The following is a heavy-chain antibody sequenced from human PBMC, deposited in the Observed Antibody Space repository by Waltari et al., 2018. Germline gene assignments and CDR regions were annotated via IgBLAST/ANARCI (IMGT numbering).Heavy chain of an antibody. CDR3: ARTGARWLQFAAFDI. CDR2: INQDGSEE. D-gene: IGHD5-12*01. CDR1: RFTLSHYG. J-gene: IGHJ3*02. Sequence: EVLLVESGGGLVETGGSLRLSCAASRFTLSHYGLTWVRQAPGKGLEWVANINQDGSEEYYVDSVKGRFTISRDNAKNSLYLEMKTLRAEDTAIYYCARTGARWLQFAAFDIWGQGTMVTVSS. V-gene: IGHV3-7*01.